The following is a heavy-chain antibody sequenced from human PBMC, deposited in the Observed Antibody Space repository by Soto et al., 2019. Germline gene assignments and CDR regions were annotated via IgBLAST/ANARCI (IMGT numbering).Heavy chain of an antibody. CDR1: GGSISSYY. CDR3: ARGPLEDGYNYTYYYGMDV. D-gene: IGHD5-12*01. J-gene: IGHJ6*02. V-gene: IGHV4-4*07. Sequence: SETLSLTCTVSGGSISSYYWSWIRQPAGKGLEWIGRIYTSGSTNYNPSLKSRVTISVDTSKNQFSLKLSSVTAADTAVYYCARGPLEDGYNYTYYYGMDVWGQGTTVTVSS. CDR2: IYTSGST.